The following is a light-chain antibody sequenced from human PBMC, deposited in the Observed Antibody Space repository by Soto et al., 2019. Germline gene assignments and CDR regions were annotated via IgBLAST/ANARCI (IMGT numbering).Light chain of an antibody. CDR1: SGSIASNN. Sequence: NFMLTQPHSVSESPGKTVTISCTRSSGSIASNNVQWYQQRPGSAPTTVIYEDNQRPSGVPDRFSGSTDSSSNSASLTISGLKTEDEADYYCQSYDSSNWVFGGGTKLTVL. CDR2: EDN. CDR3: QSYDSSNWV. V-gene: IGLV6-57*03. J-gene: IGLJ3*02.